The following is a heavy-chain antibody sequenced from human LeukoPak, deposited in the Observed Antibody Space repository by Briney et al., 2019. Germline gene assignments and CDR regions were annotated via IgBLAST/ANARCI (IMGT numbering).Heavy chain of an antibody. CDR1: GFTFSSYS. V-gene: IGHV3-48*01. CDR2: ISSSSSTI. D-gene: IGHD2-2*02. CDR3: ARDVVVVPAAIGENWFDP. Sequence: GGSLGLSCAASGFTFSSYSMNWVRQAPGKGLEWVSYISSSSSTIYYADSVKGRFTISRDNAKNSLYLQMNSLRAEDTAVYYCARDVVVVPAAIGENWFDPWGQGTLVTVSS. J-gene: IGHJ5*02.